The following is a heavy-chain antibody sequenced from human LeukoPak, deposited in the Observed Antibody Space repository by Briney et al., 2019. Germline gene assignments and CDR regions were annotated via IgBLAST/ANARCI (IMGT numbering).Heavy chain of an antibody. V-gene: IGHV1-46*01. D-gene: IGHD6-13*01. CDR2: INPNGGGT. J-gene: IGHJ6*02. CDR3: AAWGSSSSPLPGMDV. Sequence: ASVKVSCKASGYTFTNYYMHWVRQAPGQGLEWMGVINPNGGGTSYAQKFQGRVTMTRDTSTGTVYMELSSLRSEDTAVYYCAAWGSSSSPLPGMDVWGQGTTVTVSS. CDR1: GYTFTNYY.